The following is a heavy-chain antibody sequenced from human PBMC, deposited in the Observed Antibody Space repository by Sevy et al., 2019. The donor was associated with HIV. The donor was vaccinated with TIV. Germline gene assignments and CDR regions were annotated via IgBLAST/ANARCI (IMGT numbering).Heavy chain of an antibody. CDR1: GGSISSGGYY. CDR3: ARWHDFWSGYYTGYYYGMDV. CDR2: IYYSGTT. Sequence: SETLSLTCTVSGGSISSGGYYWTWIRQHPGKGLEWIGYIYYSGTTYYNPSLKSRLTISVDTSKNQFSLKLSSVTAADTAVYYCARWHDFWSGYYTGYYYGMDVWGQGTTVTVSS. D-gene: IGHD3-3*01. V-gene: IGHV4-31*03. J-gene: IGHJ6*02.